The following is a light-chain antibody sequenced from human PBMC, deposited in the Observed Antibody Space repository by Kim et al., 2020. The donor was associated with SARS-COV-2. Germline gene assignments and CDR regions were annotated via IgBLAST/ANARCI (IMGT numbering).Light chain of an antibody. CDR1: SSDVGGNNY. CDR3: SSCAGSSNLI. CDR2: EVT. J-gene: IGLJ2*01. V-gene: IGLV2-8*01. Sequence: QSALTQPPSASGSRGQSVAISCTGTSSDVGGNNYVSWYQQHPGKATKLIIYEVTKRPSGVPDRFSGSKSGNTASLTVSGLQAEDEADYYCSSCAGSSNLIFGGGTQLTVL.